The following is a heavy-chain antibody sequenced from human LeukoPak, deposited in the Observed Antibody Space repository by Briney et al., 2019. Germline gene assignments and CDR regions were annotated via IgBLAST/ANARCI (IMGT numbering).Heavy chain of an antibody. CDR2: ISYDGSNK. CDR1: GFTFSSYA. Sequence: GGSLRLSCAASGFTFSSYAMHWVRQAPGKGLEWVAVISYDGSNKYYADSVKGRFTISRDNSKNTLYLQMNSLRAEDTAVYYCAIVEMATILDAFDIWGQGTMVTVSS. J-gene: IGHJ3*02. CDR3: AIVEMATILDAFDI. D-gene: IGHD5-12*01. V-gene: IGHV3-30-3*01.